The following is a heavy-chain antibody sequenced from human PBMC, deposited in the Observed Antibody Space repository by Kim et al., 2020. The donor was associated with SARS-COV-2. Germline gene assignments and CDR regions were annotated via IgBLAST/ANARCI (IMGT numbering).Heavy chain of an antibody. CDR1: GGSISSSSYY. D-gene: IGHD3-10*01. CDR3: ASSNYSYIYFLY. J-gene: IGHJ1*01. Sequence: SETLSLTCTVSGGSISSSSYYWCWIRQPPGKGREWNGSIYYSGSTYYNPALKSRVTISVATYKNPCSLNLSSVIAADTAVYDCASSNYSYIYFLYWGQGT. V-gene: IGHV4-39*07. CDR2: IYYSGST.